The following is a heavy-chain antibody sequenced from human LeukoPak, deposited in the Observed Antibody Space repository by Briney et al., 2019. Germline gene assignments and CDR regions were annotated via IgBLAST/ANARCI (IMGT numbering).Heavy chain of an antibody. J-gene: IGHJ5*02. CDR2: FDPEDGET. CDR3: ATNVITMISRWFDP. CDR1: GYTLTELS. D-gene: IGHD3-22*01. V-gene: IGHV1-24*01. Sequence: ASVKVSCKVSGYTLTELSMHWVRQAPGKGLEWMGGFDPEDGETIYAQKFQGRVTMTEDTSTDTAYMELSSLRSEDTAVYYCATNVITMISRWFDPWGQGTLVTVSS.